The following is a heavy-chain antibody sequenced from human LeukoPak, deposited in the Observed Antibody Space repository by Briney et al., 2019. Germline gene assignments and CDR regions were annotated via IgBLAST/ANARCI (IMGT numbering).Heavy chain of an antibody. D-gene: IGHD3-10*01. J-gene: IGHJ6*03. V-gene: IGHV3-48*04. CDR1: GFTFSSYS. CDR3: ARERDLGYYYMDV. CDR2: ISSSSSTI. Sequence: PGGSLRLSCAASGFTFSSYSMNWVRQAPGKGLEWVSYISSSSSTIYYADSVKGRFTISRDNAKNSLYLQMNSLRAEDTALYHCARERDLGYYYMDVWGKGTTVTVSS.